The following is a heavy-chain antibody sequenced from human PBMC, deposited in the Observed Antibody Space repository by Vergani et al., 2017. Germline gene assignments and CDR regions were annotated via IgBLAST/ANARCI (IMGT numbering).Heavy chain of an antibody. CDR3: ARDDYRLEGGGYYYYGMDV. Sequence: EVQLVESGGGLVQPGGSLRLSCAASGFTFSSYEMNWVRQAPGKGLEWVSYISSSSSYIYYADSVKGRFTISRDNAKNSLYLQMNSLRAEDPAVYYCARDDYRLEGGGYYYYGMDVWGQGTTVTVSS. CDR2: ISSSSSYI. CDR1: GFTFSSYE. V-gene: IGHV3-48*03. D-gene: IGHD4-11*01. J-gene: IGHJ6*02.